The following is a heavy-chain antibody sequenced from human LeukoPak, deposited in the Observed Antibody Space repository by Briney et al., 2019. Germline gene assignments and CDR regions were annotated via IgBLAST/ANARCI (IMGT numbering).Heavy chain of an antibody. CDR3: AKDGRATITGTTFDY. Sequence: GGSLRLSCVASAFTFSNFGMHWVRQAPGKGLEWVAFVRYDGSQKNYADSVKGRFAISRDNSKTTLYLEMYGLRVEDTAIYYCAKDGRATITGTTFDYWGQGTLVTVSS. D-gene: IGHD1-7*01. CDR1: AFTFSNFG. V-gene: IGHV3-30*02. CDR2: VRYDGSQK. J-gene: IGHJ4*02.